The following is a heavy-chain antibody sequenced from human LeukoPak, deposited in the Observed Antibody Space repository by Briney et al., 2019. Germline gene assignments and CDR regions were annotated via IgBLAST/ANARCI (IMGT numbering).Heavy chain of an antibody. CDR1: GGSISSYY. CDR2: IYTSGST. D-gene: IGHD6-13*01. V-gene: IGHV4-4*07. Sequence: SETLSLTCTVSGGSISSYYWSWIRQPAGKGLEWIGRIYTSGSTNYNPSLKSRVTMSVDTSKNQFSLKLSSVTAADTAVYYCARAPYSSSWAKAEFYFDYWGQGTLVTVSS. J-gene: IGHJ4*02. CDR3: ARAPYSSSWAKAEFYFDY.